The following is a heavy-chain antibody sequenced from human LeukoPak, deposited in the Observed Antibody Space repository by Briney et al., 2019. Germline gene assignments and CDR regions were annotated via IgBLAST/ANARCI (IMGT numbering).Heavy chain of an antibody. J-gene: IGHJ3*01. Sequence: GGSLRLSCAASGFIFSRYGLHWVRQARGKGVEGVAFIRSDGRNEYYGDSVKGGFTISRDNSKNTLYLQMNSLRPEDTAVYYCANICTSTSCYPALDAFDFWGQGTMVTVSS. V-gene: IGHV3-30*02. CDR1: GFIFSRYG. CDR2: IRSDGRNE. D-gene: IGHD2-2*01. CDR3: ANICTSTSCYPALDAFDF.